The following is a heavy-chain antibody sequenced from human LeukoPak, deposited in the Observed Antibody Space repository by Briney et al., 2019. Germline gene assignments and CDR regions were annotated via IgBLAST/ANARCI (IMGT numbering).Heavy chain of an antibody. CDR3: ARSLDILTGYYDA. J-gene: IGHJ5*02. CDR2: IDPSDSYT. V-gene: IGHV5-10-1*01. CDR1: GYIFTSYW. D-gene: IGHD3-9*01. Sequence: GESLRISCKGSGYIFTSYWISWVRQMPGKGGGWMGRIDPSDSYTNYSPSFQGHVTISADKSISTAYLQWSSLKASDTAMYYCARSLDILTGYYDAWGQGTLVTVSS.